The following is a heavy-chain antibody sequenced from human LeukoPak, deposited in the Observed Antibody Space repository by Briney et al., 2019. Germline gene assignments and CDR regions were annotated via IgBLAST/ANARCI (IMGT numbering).Heavy chain of an antibody. CDR2: INPNSGGM. V-gene: IGHV1-2*02. J-gene: IGHJ4*02. CDR3: ARDAGSILGVADF. CDR1: GYTFTAYY. Sequence: GASVMVSCKASGYTFTAYYMHWVRLAPGQGLEWMGWINPNSGGMHYAQKFQGRVTMTRDTSISTAYMELSRLQSDGTAVYYCARDAGSILGVADFWGQGTLVTVSS. D-gene: IGHD3-16*01.